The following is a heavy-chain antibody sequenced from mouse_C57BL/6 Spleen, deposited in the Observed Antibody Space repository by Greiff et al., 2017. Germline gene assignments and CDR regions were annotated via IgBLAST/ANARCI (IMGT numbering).Heavy chain of an antibody. CDR3: ARDIYSNYFDY. Sequence: EVKLMESGGGLVKPGGSLKLSCAASGFTFSSYAMSWVRQTPEKRLEWVATISDGGSYTYYPDNVKGRFTISRDKAKNNLYLQRSHLKSEDTAMYYWARDIYSNYFDYWGQGTTLTVSS. V-gene: IGHV5-4*01. CDR2: ISDGGSYT. CDR1: GFTFSSYA. D-gene: IGHD2-5*01. J-gene: IGHJ2*01.